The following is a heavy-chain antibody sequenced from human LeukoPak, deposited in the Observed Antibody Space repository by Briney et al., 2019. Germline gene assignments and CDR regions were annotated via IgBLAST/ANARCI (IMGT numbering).Heavy chain of an antibody. V-gene: IGHV3-48*01. Sequence: GGSLRLSCAASGFTFSSYGMNWVRQAPGKGLEWVSYISSSRSIKYYADSVKGRFTISRDNAKNSLDLQMNSLRAEDTAVYYCARDGRFGVGYMDVWGKGTTVTVSS. D-gene: IGHD3-10*01. CDR1: GFTFSSYG. CDR3: ARDGRFGVGYMDV. J-gene: IGHJ6*03. CDR2: ISSSRSIK.